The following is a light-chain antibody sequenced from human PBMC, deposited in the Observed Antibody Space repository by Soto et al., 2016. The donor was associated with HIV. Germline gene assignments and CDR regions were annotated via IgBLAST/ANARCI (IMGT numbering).Light chain of an antibody. V-gene: IGKV1-5*03. CDR3: QQYNSYT. CDR1: RSISNW. Sequence: DIQMTQSPSTLSASVGDRVTITCRASRSISNWLAWYQQKPGKAPKLLIYKASSLESGVPSRFSGSGSGTEFTLTISSLQPDDFATYYCQQYNSYTFGQGTKLEIK. CDR2: KAS. J-gene: IGKJ2*01.